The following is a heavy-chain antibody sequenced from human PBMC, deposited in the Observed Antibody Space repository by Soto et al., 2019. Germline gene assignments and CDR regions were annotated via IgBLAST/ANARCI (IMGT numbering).Heavy chain of an antibody. CDR1: GYSFASYW. CDR2: IYPGDSDT. D-gene: IGHD6-6*01. V-gene: IGHV5-51*01. J-gene: IGHJ6*02. CDR3: ARTRSFTLGFYYDGMDV. Sequence: PGGAVKISCQGSGYSFASYWIGWVRQMPGKDLEWMGIIYPGDSDTRYSPSFQGQVTISADKSLRTAYLQWTSLKASDTALYYCARTRSFTLGFYYDGMDVWGQGTTVPVSS.